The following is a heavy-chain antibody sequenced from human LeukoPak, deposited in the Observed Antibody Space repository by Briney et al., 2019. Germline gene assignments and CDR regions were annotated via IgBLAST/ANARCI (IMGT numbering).Heavy chain of an antibody. J-gene: IGHJ4*02. CDR2: IYSGGST. Sequence: GGSLRLSCAASGFTVSSNYMSWVRQAPGKGLEWVSVIYSGGSTYYADSVKGRFTISRDNAKNSLYLQMNSLRPEDTAFYYCAKDKGSGWSGIDYWGQGTLVTVSS. CDR3: AKDKGSGWSGIDY. D-gene: IGHD6-19*01. CDR1: GFTVSSNY. V-gene: IGHV3-53*05.